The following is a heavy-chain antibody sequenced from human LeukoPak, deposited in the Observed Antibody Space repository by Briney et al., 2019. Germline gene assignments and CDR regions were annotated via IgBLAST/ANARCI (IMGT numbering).Heavy chain of an antibody. Sequence: SETLSLTCTVSGYSISSDYYWGWIRQPPGKGLEWIGSIYHSGSTYYNPSLKSRVTISLDTSKNQFSLKLSSVTAADTAVYYCARSPLGDSNYHYYYYYYMDVWGKGTTVTVSS. CDR2: IYHSGST. CDR1: GYSISSDYY. D-gene: IGHD4-11*01. J-gene: IGHJ6*03. CDR3: ARSPLGDSNYHYYYYYYMDV. V-gene: IGHV4-38-2*02.